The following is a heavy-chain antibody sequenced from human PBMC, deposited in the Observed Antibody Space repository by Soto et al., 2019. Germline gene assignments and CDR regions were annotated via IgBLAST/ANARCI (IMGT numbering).Heavy chain of an antibody. J-gene: IGHJ4*02. CDR1: GGSISSSSYY. V-gene: IGHV4-39*01. Sequence: SETLSLTCTVSGGSISSSSYYWGWIRQPPGKGLEWIGSIYYSGSTYYNPSLKSRVTISVDTSKNQFSLKRSSVTAADTAVYYCARCSEAAPYSSSWYYFDYWGQGTLVTVSS. CDR3: ARCSEAAPYSSSWYYFDY. D-gene: IGHD6-13*01. CDR2: IYYSGST.